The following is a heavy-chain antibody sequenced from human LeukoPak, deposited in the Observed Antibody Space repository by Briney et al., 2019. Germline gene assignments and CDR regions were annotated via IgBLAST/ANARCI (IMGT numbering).Heavy chain of an antibody. J-gene: IGHJ6*03. CDR3: ARGPYYYMDV. V-gene: IGHV4-59*01. CDR2: IYYSGST. CDR1: GGSIGSYY. Sequence: PSETLSLTCTVSGGSIGSYYWSWIRQPPGKGLEWIGYIYYSGSTNYNPSLKSRVTISVDTSKNQFSLKLSSVTAADTAVYYCARGPYYYMDVWGKGTTVTVSS.